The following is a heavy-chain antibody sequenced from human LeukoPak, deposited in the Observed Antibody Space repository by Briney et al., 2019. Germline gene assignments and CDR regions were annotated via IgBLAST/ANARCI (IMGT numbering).Heavy chain of an antibody. V-gene: IGHV2-5*02. CDR3: AHRPSGFMRGWDTCYFDN. Sequence: SGPTLVNPTQTLTLTCTFSGFSFTTSQVGVGWIRQPPGKALEWLGVIYWDDDKRYSPSLRNRLAITKDTSKNQVVLTMTNMDPADTATYYCAHRPSGFMRGWDTCYFDNWAPGILVTVSS. D-gene: IGHD6-19*01. CDR1: GFSFTTSQVG. CDR2: IYWDDDK. J-gene: IGHJ4*03.